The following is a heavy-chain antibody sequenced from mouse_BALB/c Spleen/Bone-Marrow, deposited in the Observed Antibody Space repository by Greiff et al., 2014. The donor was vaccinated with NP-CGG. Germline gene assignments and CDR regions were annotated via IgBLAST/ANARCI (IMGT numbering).Heavy chain of an antibody. Sequence: ESGAELVRPGSSVKISCKASGYAFSSYWMNWVKQRPGQGLEWIGQIYPGDGDTNYNGNFKDKATLTTDKSSTTAYMQLSSLTSEDSADYFCARGGRLTGYYFDYWGQGTTLTVSS. CDR3: ARGGRLTGYYFDY. D-gene: IGHD4-1*01. CDR1: GYAFSSYW. V-gene: IGHV1-80*01. J-gene: IGHJ2*01. CDR2: IYPGDGDT.